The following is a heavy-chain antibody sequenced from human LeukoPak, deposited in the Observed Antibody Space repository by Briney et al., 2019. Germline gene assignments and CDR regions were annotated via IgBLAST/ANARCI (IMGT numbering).Heavy chain of an antibody. J-gene: IGHJ4*02. CDR1: GFTVYNFA. V-gene: IGHV3-23*01. D-gene: IGHD6-13*01. CDR3: ANDLGYSSSWYVFDY. Sequence: GGSLRLSCVASGFTVYNFAMSWVRQAPGKGLEWVSLITGGGGSTDYADSVKGRFTISRDNSKNTLYLQMNSLRAEDTAVYYCANDLGYSSSWYVFDYWGQGTLVTVSS. CDR2: ITGGGGST.